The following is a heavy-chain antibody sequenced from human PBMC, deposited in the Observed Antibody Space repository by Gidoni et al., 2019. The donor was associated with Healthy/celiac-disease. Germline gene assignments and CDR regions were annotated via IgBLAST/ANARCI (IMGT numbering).Heavy chain of an antibody. J-gene: IGHJ6*02. Sequence: EVQLVQSGAEVKKPGESLKISCKGSGYSLPSYWIGWVRQMPGQGLEWMGLIYPGDSDTGYSPSFQGQVTISADKSISTSYLQWSSLKASDTAMYYCARQRAEPTLVYYYGMDVWGQGTTVTVSS. CDR3: ARQRAEPTLVYYYGMDV. V-gene: IGHV5-51*01. CDR2: IYPGDSDT. CDR1: GYSLPSYW.